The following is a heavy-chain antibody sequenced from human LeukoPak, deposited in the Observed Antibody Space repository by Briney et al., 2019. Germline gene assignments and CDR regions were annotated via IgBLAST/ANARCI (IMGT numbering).Heavy chain of an antibody. D-gene: IGHD1-26*01. CDR3: ARDDGGSYNFDY. J-gene: IGHJ4*02. CDR2: INPNSGGT. CDR1: GNTFTGYY. Sequence: ASVKVSCKASGNTFTGYYMHWVRQAPGQGLEWMGWINPNSGGTNYAQKFQGRVTMTRDTSISTAYMELSRLRSDDTAVYYCARDDGGSYNFDYWGQGTLVTVSS. V-gene: IGHV1-2*02.